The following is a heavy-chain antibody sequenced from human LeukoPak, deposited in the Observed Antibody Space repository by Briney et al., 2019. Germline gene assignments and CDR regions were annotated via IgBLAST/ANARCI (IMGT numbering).Heavy chain of an antibody. Sequence: GRSLRLSCAASGFTFSSYSMNWVRQAPGKGLEWVSSISSSSSYIYYADSVKGRFTISRDNAKNSLYLQMNSLRAEDTAVYYCARDRGYGGYEEAGYWGQGTLVTVSS. CDR3: ARDRGYGGYEEAGY. CDR2: ISSSSSYI. D-gene: IGHD5-12*01. CDR1: GFTFSSYS. V-gene: IGHV3-21*01. J-gene: IGHJ4*02.